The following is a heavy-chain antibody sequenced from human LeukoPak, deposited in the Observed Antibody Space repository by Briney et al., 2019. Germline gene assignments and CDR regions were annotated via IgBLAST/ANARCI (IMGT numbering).Heavy chain of an antibody. Sequence: GGSLRLSCAASGFTFSSYEMNWVRQAPGKGLEWVPYINSSGRTIYYADSVKGRFTISRDNAKNSLYLQMNSLRAEDTAVYYCAEVGITMIGGVWGKGTTVTISS. J-gene: IGHJ6*04. V-gene: IGHV3-48*03. D-gene: IGHD3-10*02. CDR3: AEVGITMIGGV. CDR1: GFTFSSYE. CDR2: INSSGRTI.